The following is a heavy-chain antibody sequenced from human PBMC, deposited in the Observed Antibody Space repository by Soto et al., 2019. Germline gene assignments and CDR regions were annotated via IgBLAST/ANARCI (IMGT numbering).Heavy chain of an antibody. CDR1: GFTFSSYA. D-gene: IGHD3-22*01. V-gene: IGHV3-64D*06. J-gene: IGHJ4*01. Sequence: GGSLRLSCSASGFTFSSYAMHWVRQAPGKGLEYVSAISSNGGSTYYADSVKGRFTISRDNSKNTLYLQMSGLETADTAVYFCTADRRGGSGGHYPQFDFWGHGXLVTVSS. CDR2: ISSNGGST. CDR3: TADRRGGSGGHYPQFDF.